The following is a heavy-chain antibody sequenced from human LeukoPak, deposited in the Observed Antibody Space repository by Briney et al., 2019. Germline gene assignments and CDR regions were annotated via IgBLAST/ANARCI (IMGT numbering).Heavy chain of an antibody. J-gene: IGHJ4*02. D-gene: IGHD6-13*01. CDR1: GGSISSSSYC. CDR3: ATTYSSSWSPFDY. Sequence: PSETLSLTCTVSGGSISSSSYCWGWIRQPPGKGLEWIGSIYYSGSTYYNPSLKSRVTISVDTSKNQFSLKLSSVTAADTAVYYCATTYSSSWSPFDYWGQGTLVTVSS. CDR2: IYYSGST. V-gene: IGHV4-39*01.